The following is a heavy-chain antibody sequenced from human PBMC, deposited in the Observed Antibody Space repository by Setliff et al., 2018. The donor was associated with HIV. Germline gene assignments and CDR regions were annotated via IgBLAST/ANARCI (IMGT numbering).Heavy chain of an antibody. Sequence: SETLSLTCSVSGGSISSSTYYWGWIRQPPGQGLEWIGSIYHSGFTYHNPSLKSRITLSVDTSKNQFSLKLSSVTAADAAVYYCARSPSYRSSWEYYFDYWGQGILVTVSS. CDR2: IYHSGFT. V-gene: IGHV4-39*01. CDR3: ARSPSYRSSWEYYFDY. CDR1: GGSISSSTYY. D-gene: IGHD6-13*01. J-gene: IGHJ4*02.